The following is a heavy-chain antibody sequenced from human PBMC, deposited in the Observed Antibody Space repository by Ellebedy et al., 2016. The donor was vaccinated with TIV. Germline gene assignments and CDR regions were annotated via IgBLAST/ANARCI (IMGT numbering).Heavy chain of an antibody. D-gene: IGHD3-10*01. Sequence: GGSLRLSXAASGFAFSGYAMSWVRQAPGKGLEWVSSISYSSDITHYADSVKGRFTISRDNSKNTLYLQMNSLRAEDTAVCYCAKEFSPGGYYYGSGRSYYGMDVWGQGTTVTVSS. V-gene: IGHV3-23*01. CDR3: AKEFSPGGYYYGSGRSYYGMDV. J-gene: IGHJ6*02. CDR1: GFAFSGYA. CDR2: ISYSSDIT.